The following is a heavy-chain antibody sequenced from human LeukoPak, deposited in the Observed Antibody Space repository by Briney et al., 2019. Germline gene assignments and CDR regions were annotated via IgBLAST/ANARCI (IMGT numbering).Heavy chain of an antibody. D-gene: IGHD4-17*01. J-gene: IGHJ6*03. Sequence: GGSLRLSCAASGFTFSSYGMSWVRQAPGKGLEWVSAISGSGGSTYYADSVKGRFTISRDNSKNTLYLQMNSLRAEDTAVYYCAKDSVTVTNYYYYYMDVWGKGTTVTISS. CDR3: AKDSVTVTNYYYYYMDV. CDR2: ISGSGGST. CDR1: GFTFSSYG. V-gene: IGHV3-23*01.